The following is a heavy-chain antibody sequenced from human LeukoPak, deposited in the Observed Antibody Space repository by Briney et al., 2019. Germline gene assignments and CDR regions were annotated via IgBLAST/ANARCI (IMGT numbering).Heavy chain of an antibody. D-gene: IGHD3-22*01. CDR3: ARDGGRHRDSSGYYYLY. CDR1: GGTFSSYA. V-gene: IGHV1-69*05. Sequence: SVKVSCRASGGTFSSYAISWVRQAPGQGLEWMGRIIPIFGTANYAQKFQGRVTITTDESTSTAYMELSSLRSEDTAVYYCARDGGRHRDSSGYYYLYWGQGTLVTVSS. J-gene: IGHJ4*02. CDR2: IIPIFGTA.